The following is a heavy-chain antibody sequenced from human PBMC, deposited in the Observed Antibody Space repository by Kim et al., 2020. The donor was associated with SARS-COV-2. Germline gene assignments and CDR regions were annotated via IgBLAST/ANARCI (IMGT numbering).Heavy chain of an antibody. J-gene: IGHJ4*02. D-gene: IGHD2-2*01. CDR3: AKDQLVVPAAHFDY. Sequence: ADSVKGRFTISRDKSKNTLYLQMNSLRAEDTAVYYCAKDQLVVPAAHFDYWGQGTLVTVSS. V-gene: IGHV3-23*01.